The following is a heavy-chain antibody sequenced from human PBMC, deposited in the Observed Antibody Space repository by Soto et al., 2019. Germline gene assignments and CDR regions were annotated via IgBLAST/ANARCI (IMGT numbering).Heavy chain of an antibody. CDR1: GFTFSSYG. Sequence: GGSLRLSCAASGFTFSSYGMHWVRQAPGKGLEWVAVISYDGSNKYYADSVKGRFTISRDNSKNTLYLQMNSLRAEDTAVYYCAKVRIAAALYYYYGMDVWGQGTKVTVSS. CDR3: AKVRIAAALYYYYGMDV. CDR2: ISYDGSNK. V-gene: IGHV3-30*18. D-gene: IGHD6-13*01. J-gene: IGHJ6*02.